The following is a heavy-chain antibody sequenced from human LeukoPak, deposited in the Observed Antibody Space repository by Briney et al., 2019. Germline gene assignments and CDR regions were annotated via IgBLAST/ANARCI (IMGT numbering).Heavy chain of an antibody. V-gene: IGHV4-61*01. CDR1: GGSVSSGSYY. D-gene: IGHD3-10*01. J-gene: IGHJ5*02. CDR3: SRAVPLRGVFNP. Sequence: SETLSLTCTVSGGSVSSGSYYWSWIRQPPGKGLEWIGYIYYSGSTNYNPSLKSRVTISVDTSKNQFSLKVSSVTAADTAVYYCSRAVPLRGVFNPWGQGTLVTVSS. CDR2: IYYSGST.